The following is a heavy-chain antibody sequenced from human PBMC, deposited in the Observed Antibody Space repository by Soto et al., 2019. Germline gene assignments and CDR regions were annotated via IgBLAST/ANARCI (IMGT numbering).Heavy chain of an antibody. CDR2: IIPVFGTA. CDR1: GGTFSRFS. CDR3: ARVPFLVTPPESRGSPS. D-gene: IGHD6-25*01. J-gene: IGHJ5*02. Sequence: QVQLVQSGAEVKKPGSSVKVSCKTSGGTFSRFSITWVRQAPGHGLEWMGTIIPVFGTANYAQKFQGRVIINAAESATTANMELSGLRFDDTAVYYCARVPFLVTPPESRGSPSWGQGPLVTVSS. V-gene: IGHV1-69*18.